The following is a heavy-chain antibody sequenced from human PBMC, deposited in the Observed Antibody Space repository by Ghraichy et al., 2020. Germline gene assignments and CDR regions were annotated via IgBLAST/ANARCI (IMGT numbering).Heavy chain of an antibody. CDR3: AKVYDYYYYGMDV. Sequence: GGSLRLSCAASGFTFSSNAMSWVRQAPGKGLEWVSSISNSGGSTYYADSVKGRFTISRDNSKNTLYLQMNSLRAEDTAVYYCAKVYDYYYYGMDVWGQGTTVTVSS. V-gene: IGHV3-23*01. J-gene: IGHJ6*02. CDR2: ISNSGGST. D-gene: IGHD3-16*01. CDR1: GFTFSSNA.